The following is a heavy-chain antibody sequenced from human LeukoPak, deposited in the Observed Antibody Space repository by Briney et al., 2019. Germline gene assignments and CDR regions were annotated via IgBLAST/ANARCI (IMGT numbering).Heavy chain of an antibody. Sequence: GGSLRLPCAASGFTFSSYGMHWVRQAPGKGLEWVAVISYDGSNKYYADSVKGRFTISRDNSKNTLYLQMNSLRAEDTAVYYCAKDLSRGVWNDFFDAFDIWGQGTMVTVSS. V-gene: IGHV3-30*18. CDR2: ISYDGSNK. D-gene: IGHD1-1*01. CDR1: GFTFSSYG. CDR3: AKDLSRGVWNDFFDAFDI. J-gene: IGHJ3*02.